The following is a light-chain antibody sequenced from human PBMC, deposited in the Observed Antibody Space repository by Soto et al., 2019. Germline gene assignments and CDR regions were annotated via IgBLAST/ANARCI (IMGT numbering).Light chain of an antibody. J-gene: IGKJ2*01. CDR2: DAS. V-gene: IGKV1-5*01. CDR1: QSVDNW. CDR3: QQYLFYSIT. Sequence: DIQMTQSPSTLSASVGDRVTITCRASQSVDNWVAWYQQKPGKAPKLLIYDASSLESGVPSRFSGSGSGTEFTLTISSLQPDDFATYYCQQYLFYSITFGQGSNLQIK.